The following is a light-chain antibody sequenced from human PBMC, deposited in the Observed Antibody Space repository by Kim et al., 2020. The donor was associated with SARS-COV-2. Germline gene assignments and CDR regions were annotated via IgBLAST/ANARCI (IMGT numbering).Light chain of an antibody. J-gene: IGKJ1*01. V-gene: IGKV3-20*01. CDR1: QTINMNF. CDR2: GTI. CDR3: QQYETSPWT. Sequence: EIVLTQSPGTVSLSPGERATLSCRASQTINMNFLAWYQQKPGQAPRLLIYGTITRATGIPDRFRGRGSGTDFTLTISRLEPEDFAIYYCQQYETSPWTFGQGTKVDIK.